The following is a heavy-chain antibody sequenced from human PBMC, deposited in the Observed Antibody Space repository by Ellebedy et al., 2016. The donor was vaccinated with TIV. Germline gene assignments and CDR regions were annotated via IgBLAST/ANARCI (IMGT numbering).Heavy chain of an antibody. D-gene: IGHD2-21*02. CDR3: VRARPYCGGDCYSFVN. J-gene: IGHJ4*02. Sequence: GGSLRLSXAASGFTFRNDWMHWVRQAPGKGLVWVSRTNNDGGTTNYADSVKGRFTISRDNAKNTLYLQMNSLRAEDTAVYYCVRARPYCGGDCYSFVNWGQGSLVTVSS. V-gene: IGHV3-74*01. CDR2: TNNDGGTT. CDR1: GFTFRNDW.